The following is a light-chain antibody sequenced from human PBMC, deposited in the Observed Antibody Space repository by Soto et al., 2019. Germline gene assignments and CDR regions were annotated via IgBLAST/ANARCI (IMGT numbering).Light chain of an antibody. CDR3: TSYSTSNSYV. V-gene: IGLV2-14*01. CDR1: SSDVGGYNF. CDR2: EVS. J-gene: IGLJ7*01. Sequence: QSALTQPASVSGSPGQSITISCTGSSSDVGGYNFVSWYQQHPGKAPKLMIYEVSKRPSGVSNRFSGSKSGNTASLTISGLQAEDEADYYCTSYSTSNSYVFGAGTQLTVL.